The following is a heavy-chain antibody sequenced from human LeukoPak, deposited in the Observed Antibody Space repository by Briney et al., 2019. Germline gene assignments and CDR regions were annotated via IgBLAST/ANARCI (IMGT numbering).Heavy chain of an antibody. V-gene: IGHV1-2*02. Sequence: ASVKVSCKASGYTFSDYYIHWVRQAPGQGLEWMGWINPNSGGTSYAQKFQGRVTMTRDTSISTAYMELSKLRSDDTAVYFCARLSWLRHAFDIWGQGTMVTVSS. CDR2: INPNSGGT. J-gene: IGHJ3*02. CDR3: ARLSWLRHAFDI. D-gene: IGHD5-12*01. CDR1: GYTFSDYY.